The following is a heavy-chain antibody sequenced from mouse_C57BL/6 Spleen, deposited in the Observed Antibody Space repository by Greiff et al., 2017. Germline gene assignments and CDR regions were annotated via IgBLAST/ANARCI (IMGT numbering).Heavy chain of an antibody. V-gene: IGHV1-69*01. CDR2: IDPSDSYT. CDR3: ARGGGYDAYSMDD. D-gene: IGHD2-2*01. CDR1: GYNFTSYW. J-gene: IGHJ4*01. Sequence: QVQLKQPGAELVMPGASVKLSCKASGYNFTSYWMHWVKQRPGQGLEWIGEIDPSDSYTNYNQKFKGKSTLTVDKSSSTAYMQLSSLSSEDSAVYYCARGGGYDAYSMDDWVQVASVTFSS.